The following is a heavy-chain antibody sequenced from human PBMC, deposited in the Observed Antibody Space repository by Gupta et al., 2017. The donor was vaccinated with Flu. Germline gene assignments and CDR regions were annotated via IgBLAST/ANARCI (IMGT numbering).Heavy chain of an antibody. V-gene: IGHV3-74*01. CDR1: GFTLGSYW. D-gene: IGHD3-16*01. CDR2: IDSDGRSR. Sequence: EVQLVESGGGLVQPGGSLRLSCAASGFTLGSYWMHWVRQAPGKGLVWVARIDSDGRSRNYAESVKGRFTISRDNAKNTLDLQMNSLRVEDTAVYYCIRDQPDAWGSSYGMDVWGQGTTVTVSS. CDR3: IRDQPDAWGSSYGMDV. J-gene: IGHJ6*02.